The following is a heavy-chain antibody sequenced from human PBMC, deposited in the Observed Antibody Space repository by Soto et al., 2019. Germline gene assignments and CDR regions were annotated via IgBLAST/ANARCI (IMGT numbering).Heavy chain of an antibody. Sequence: DVQLLESGGGLIQPGGSLRVSCAASGFTFSSYAMNWVRQAPGKGLEWVSVISGSGGITYYAGSVKGRFTISRDNSKNTLYLQMNSRRAEYTAVYFCAKDRYYDIFAGYYYYHYATDVWGHGTTVTVSS. CDR3: AKDRYYDIFAGYYYYHYATDV. D-gene: IGHD3-9*01. V-gene: IGHV3-23*01. CDR2: ISGSGGIT. CDR1: GFTFSSYA. J-gene: IGHJ6*02.